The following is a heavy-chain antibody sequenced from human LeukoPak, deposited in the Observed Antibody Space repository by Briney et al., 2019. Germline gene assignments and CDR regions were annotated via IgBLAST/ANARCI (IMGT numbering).Heavy chain of an antibody. D-gene: IGHD6-19*01. CDR1: GYTFTSYG. CDR3: ARVVEEWLVDY. V-gene: IGHV1-18*01. Sequence: VASVKVSCKASGYTFTSYGISCVRQAPGQGLEWMGWISAYNGNTNYAQKLQGRVTMTTDTSTSTAYMELRSLRSDDTAVYYCARVVEEWLVDYWGQGTLVTVSS. CDR2: ISAYNGNT. J-gene: IGHJ4*02.